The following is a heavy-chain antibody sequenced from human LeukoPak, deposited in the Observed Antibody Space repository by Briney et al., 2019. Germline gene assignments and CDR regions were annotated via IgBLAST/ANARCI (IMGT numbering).Heavy chain of an antibody. J-gene: IGHJ6*02. CDR2: MNPNNGNT. Sequence: ASVKVSCTAPGYTFTSYDINWVRQATGQGLEWMGWMNPNNGNTGYAQKFQGRVTMTRSTSISTAYMELSSLRSEDTAVYYCARLASSSWPLYYYYGMDVWGQGTTVTVSS. CDR1: GYTFTSYD. CDR3: ARLASSSWPLYYYYGMDV. D-gene: IGHD6-13*01. V-gene: IGHV1-8*01.